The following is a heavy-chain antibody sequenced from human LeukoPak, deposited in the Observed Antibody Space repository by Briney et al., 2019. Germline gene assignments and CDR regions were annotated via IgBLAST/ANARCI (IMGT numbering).Heavy chain of an antibody. CDR2: IYHSGST. CDR3: ATTYYDILTGAYYFDY. CDR1: GGSISSSNW. D-gene: IGHD3-9*01. V-gene: IGHV4-4*02. Sequence: PSETLSLTCAVSGGSISSSNWWSWVRQPPGKGREWIGEIYHSGSTNYNPSLKSRVTISVDKSKNQFSLKLSSVTAADTAVYYCATTYYDILTGAYYFDYWGQGTLVTVSS. J-gene: IGHJ4*02.